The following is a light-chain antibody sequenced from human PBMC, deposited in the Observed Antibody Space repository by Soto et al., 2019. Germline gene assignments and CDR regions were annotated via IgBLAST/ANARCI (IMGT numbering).Light chain of an antibody. V-gene: IGKV3-15*01. J-gene: IGKJ3*01. CDR3: QQRSNWPRFT. Sequence: IVMTQSPATLSVSPGERATLCCRSSQSVSSNLAWYQQKPGQAPRLLIYGASTRATGIPARFSGSGSGTEFTLTISSLQSEDFAVYYCQQRSNWPRFTFGPGTKVDIK. CDR1: QSVSSN. CDR2: GAS.